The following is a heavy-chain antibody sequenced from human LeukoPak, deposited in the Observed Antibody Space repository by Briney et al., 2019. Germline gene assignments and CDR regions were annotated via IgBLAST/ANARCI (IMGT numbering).Heavy chain of an antibody. CDR3: AKNNILTGYDLYYFDH. J-gene: IGHJ4*02. D-gene: IGHD3-9*01. V-gene: IGHV3-23*01. CDR2: ISGSGGST. CDR1: GFSFTSYA. Sequence: GGSLRLSCAASGFSFTSYALSWVRQAPGKRLEWVSAISGSGGSTYYADSVKGRFTISRDNFKNTLYLQMNSLRAEDTAVYYCAKNNILTGYDLYYFDHWGQGTLVTVSS.